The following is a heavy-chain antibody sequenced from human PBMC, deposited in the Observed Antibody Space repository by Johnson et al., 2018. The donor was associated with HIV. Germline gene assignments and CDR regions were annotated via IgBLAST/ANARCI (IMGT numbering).Heavy chain of an antibody. CDR2: IGTAGDT. CDR1: GFTFSDSH. J-gene: IGHJ3*02. D-gene: IGHD3-10*01. V-gene: IGHV3-13*01. Sequence: VQLVESGGGLVKPGGSLRLSCAASGFTFSDSHMSWIRQAPGKGLEWVSAIGTAGDTYYPGSVKGRFTISRENAKNSLYLQMNSLRAEDTAVYYCARGSYYYGSADIWGQGTMVTVSS. CDR3: ARGSYYYGSADI.